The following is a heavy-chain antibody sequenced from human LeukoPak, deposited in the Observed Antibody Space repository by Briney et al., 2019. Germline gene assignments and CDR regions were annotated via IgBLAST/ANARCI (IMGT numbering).Heavy chain of an antibody. CDR2: IYWNEDK. Sequence: XTXTXSGFSXSTSGVXVGWIRXXXXXXXXXLXLIYWNEDKSYSPSLKSRVTITEGTSKTQVVLTMTNMDPVDTATYYCARPYYYGSGSYRTHFDYWGQGTLVTVSS. D-gene: IGHD3-10*01. CDR3: ARPYYYGSGSYRTHFDY. CDR1: GFSXSTSGVX. V-gene: IGHV2-5*01. J-gene: IGHJ4*02.